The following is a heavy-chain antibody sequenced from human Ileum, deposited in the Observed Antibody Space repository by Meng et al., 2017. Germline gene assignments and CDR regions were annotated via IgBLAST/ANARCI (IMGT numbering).Heavy chain of an antibody. V-gene: IGHV4-38-2*02. CDR3: ARDIGYCSGANCYKNNWFDP. Sequence: SEILSPTCTVSGFSITRGYCWGWIWQPPGKGLEWIGNIYQSGITYYNPSLKSRVTISVDTSKNQFSLKLSSVTDADTDVYYCARDIGYCSGANCYKNNWFDPWGQGTLVTVSS. CDR1: GFSITRGYC. J-gene: IGHJ5*02. CDR2: IYQSGIT. D-gene: IGHD2-15*01.